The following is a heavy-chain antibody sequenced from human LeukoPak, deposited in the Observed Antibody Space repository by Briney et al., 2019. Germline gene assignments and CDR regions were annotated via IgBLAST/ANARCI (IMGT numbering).Heavy chain of an antibody. CDR2: ISFDGSNK. D-gene: IGHD3-16*01. V-gene: IGHV3-30*03. J-gene: IGHJ4*02. CDR3: ARGLKYDYVWGSSYPPDY. CDR1: GFTFSSHV. Sequence: GGSLRLSCAASGFTFSSHVMHWVRQAPGKGLEWAATISFDGSNKYYADSVKGRFTISRDNSKSTLYLQMNSLRAEDTAVYYCARGLKYDYVWGSSYPPDYWGQGTLVTVSS.